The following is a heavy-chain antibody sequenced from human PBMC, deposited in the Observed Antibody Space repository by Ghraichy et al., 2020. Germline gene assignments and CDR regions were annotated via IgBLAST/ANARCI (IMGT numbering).Heavy chain of an antibody. Sequence: GGSLRLSCAASGFTFSSYAMSWVRQAPGKGLEWVSAISGSGCSTYYADSVKGRFTISRDNSKNTLYLQMNSLRAEDTAVYYCAKKGELRDFDWLAYFDYWGQGTLVTVSS. CDR3: AKKGELRDFDWLAYFDY. D-gene: IGHD3-9*01. CDR2: ISGSGCST. J-gene: IGHJ4*02. CDR1: GFTFSSYA. V-gene: IGHV3-23*01.